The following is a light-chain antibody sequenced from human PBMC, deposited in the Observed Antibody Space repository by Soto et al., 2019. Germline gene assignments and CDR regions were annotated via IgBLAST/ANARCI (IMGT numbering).Light chain of an antibody. J-gene: IGKJ4*01. CDR2: GAS. V-gene: IGKV3-15*01. CDR3: QQYNTWPIT. Sequence: EIVIAHSPATLSLCPGERATLSCRASQSVSSNLAWYQHKPGQAPRLLISGASTGATGIPARFSGSGSGTEFTLTISSLQSEDCAIYYCQQYNTWPITFGGGTKVDIK. CDR1: QSVSSN.